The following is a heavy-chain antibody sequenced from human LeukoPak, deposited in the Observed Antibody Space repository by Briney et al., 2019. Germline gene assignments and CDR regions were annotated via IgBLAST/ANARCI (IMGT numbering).Heavy chain of an antibody. D-gene: IGHD4-23*01. J-gene: IGHJ5*02. V-gene: IGHV1-46*01. CDR1: GYTFTSYD. CDR3: ARDNSVEDTAWWFDP. CDR2: INPSGGST. Sequence: ASVKVSCKASGYTFTSYDMHWVRRAPGQGPEWMGIINPSGGSTSYAQKFQGRVTMTRDMSTSTDYMELSSLRSEDTAVYYCARDNSVEDTAWWFDPWGQGTLVTVSS.